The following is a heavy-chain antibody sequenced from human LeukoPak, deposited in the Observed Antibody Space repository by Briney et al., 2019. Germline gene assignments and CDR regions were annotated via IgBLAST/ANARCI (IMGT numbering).Heavy chain of an antibody. Sequence: ASVKVSCKASGYTFTDYYIHWVRQAPGQGLEWMGWINPNSGVTNYAQNFQGRVTTTRDTSVSTAYMELNSLRSDDTAVYYCAREDSSSWFLDYWGQGTLVTVSS. CDR2: INPNSGVT. CDR1: GYTFTDYY. CDR3: AREDSSSWFLDY. D-gene: IGHD6-13*01. J-gene: IGHJ4*02. V-gene: IGHV1-2*02.